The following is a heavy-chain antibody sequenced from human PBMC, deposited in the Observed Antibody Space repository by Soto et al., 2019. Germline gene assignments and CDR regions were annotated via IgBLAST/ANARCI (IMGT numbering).Heavy chain of an antibody. D-gene: IGHD1-26*01. Sequence: QVQLVQSGAEVKKPGSSVKVSCKASGGTFSSYSINWVRQAPGQGLEWMGEIIPIFGTANYAQKFQGRVTIPADESTSTAYMELRSLRSEDTAVYYCARDGGRHSGGIDYWGQGTLVTVSS. CDR2: IIPIFGTA. V-gene: IGHV1-69*01. J-gene: IGHJ4*02. CDR1: GGTFSSYS. CDR3: ARDGGRHSGGIDY.